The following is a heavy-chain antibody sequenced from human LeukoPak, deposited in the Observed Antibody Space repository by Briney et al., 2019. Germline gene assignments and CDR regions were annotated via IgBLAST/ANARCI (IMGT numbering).Heavy chain of an antibody. CDR3: ARHESDGSGYNY. Sequence: SETLSLTCTVSGGSISSYYWNWIRQPAGKGLEWIGRIYSSGSTNYNPSLKSRVTMSVDTSKNQFSLKVTSVTATDTAVYYCARHESDGSGYNYWGQGTLVTVSS. J-gene: IGHJ4*02. CDR1: GGSISSYY. D-gene: IGHD3-3*01. CDR2: IYSSGST. V-gene: IGHV4-4*07.